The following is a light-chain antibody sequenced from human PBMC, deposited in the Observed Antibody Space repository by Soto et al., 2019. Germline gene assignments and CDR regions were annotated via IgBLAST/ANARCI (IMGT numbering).Light chain of an antibody. J-gene: IGKJ4*01. Sequence: EIVLTQSPGTLSLSPGERATLSRRASQSVSSSYLAGYQQKPGQAPRLLIYGASSRATGIPDRCSGSGSGTDFTLTISRLEPEDFAVYYCQQYGSSPKLTFGGGTKVEIK. CDR1: QSVSSSY. V-gene: IGKV3-20*01. CDR2: GAS. CDR3: QQYGSSPKLT.